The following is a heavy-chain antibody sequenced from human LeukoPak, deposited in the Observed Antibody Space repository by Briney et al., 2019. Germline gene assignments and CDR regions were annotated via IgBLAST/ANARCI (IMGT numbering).Heavy chain of an antibody. CDR1: GYTFTSYY. D-gene: IGHD6-13*01. CDR2: INPSGGST. V-gene: IGHV1-46*01. J-gene: IGHJ4*02. CDR3: ARELASAGDPDY. Sequence: ASVKVSCKASGYTFTSYYMHWVRQAPGQGLAWMGIINPSGGSTSYAQKFQGRVTMTRDTSTSTLYMELSSLRSEDTAVYYCARELASAGDPDYWGQGTLVTVSS.